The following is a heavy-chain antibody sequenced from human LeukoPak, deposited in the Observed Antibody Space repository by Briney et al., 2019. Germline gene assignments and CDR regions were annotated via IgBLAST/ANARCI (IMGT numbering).Heavy chain of an antibody. CDR1: GFTFSSHG. CDR2: ISPNGVIT. D-gene: IGHD5-18*01. Sequence: GGTLRLSCAASGFTFSSHGMNWVRQAPGKGLEWVSGISPNGVITYYADSVKGRFTISRDNSKGTVYLQMNSLRAEDSAVYYCAKNAGYSYGLYYFDYWGQGTLVTVSS. J-gene: IGHJ4*02. CDR3: AKNAGYSYGLYYFDY. V-gene: IGHV3-23*01.